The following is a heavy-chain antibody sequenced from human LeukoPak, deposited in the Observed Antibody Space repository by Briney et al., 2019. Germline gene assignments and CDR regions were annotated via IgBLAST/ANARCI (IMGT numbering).Heavy chain of an antibody. J-gene: IGHJ6*02. D-gene: IGHD2-15*01. CDR2: INHSGST. CDR3: ARGPRIVGYCSGGSCYRPGGMDV. V-gene: IGHV4-34*01. CDR1: GGSFSGYY. Sequence: SETLSLTCAVYGGSFSGYYWSWIRQPSGKGLEWIGEINHSGSTNYNPSLKSRVTISVDTSKNQFSLKLSSVTAADTAVYYCARGPRIVGYCSGGSCYRPGGMDVWGQGTTVTVSS.